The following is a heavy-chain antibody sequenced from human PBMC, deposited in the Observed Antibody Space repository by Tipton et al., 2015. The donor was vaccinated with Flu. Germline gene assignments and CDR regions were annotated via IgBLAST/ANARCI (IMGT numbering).Heavy chain of an antibody. CDR1: GGSISSYY. J-gene: IGHJ6*02. Sequence: LRLSCTVSGGSISSYYWSWIRQPPGKGLEWIGYIYYSGSTNYNPSLKSRVTISVDTSKNQFSLKLSSVTAADTAVYYCAGGWVTAFSDYYFGIVVWGQLTTVTVSS. V-gene: IGHV4-59*01. CDR2: IYYSGST. CDR3: AGGWVTAFSDYYFGIVV. D-gene: IGHD2-21*02.